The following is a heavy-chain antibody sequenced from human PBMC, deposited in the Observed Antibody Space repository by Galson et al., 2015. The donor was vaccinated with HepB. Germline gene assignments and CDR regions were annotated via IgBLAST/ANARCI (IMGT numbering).Heavy chain of an antibody. CDR3: ARMTSGSYYDY. D-gene: IGHD1-26*01. J-gene: IGHJ4*02. Sequence: ETLSLTCTVPGGSISSYYWSWIRQPPGKGLEWIGYIYNRGSATYNPSLKSRVTISVDTSKNQFSLKLNSVTAADTAVYYCARMTSGSYYDYWGQGTLVTVSS. V-gene: IGHV4-59*01. CDR1: GGSISSYY. CDR2: IYNRGSA.